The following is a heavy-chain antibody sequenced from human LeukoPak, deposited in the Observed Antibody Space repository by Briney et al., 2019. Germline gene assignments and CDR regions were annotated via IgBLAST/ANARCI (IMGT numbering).Heavy chain of an antibody. CDR1: GDSIRHSSYY. Sequence: SETLSLTCTVSGDSIRHSSYYWGWIRQPPGKGLEWIGSIYYSGSTYYNPSLKSRVTISVDTSKNQFSLKLSSVTAADTAVYYCASLWGGEANWGQGTLVTVSS. CDR2: IYYSGST. CDR3: ASLWGGEAN. J-gene: IGHJ4*02. V-gene: IGHV4-39*01. D-gene: IGHD7-27*01.